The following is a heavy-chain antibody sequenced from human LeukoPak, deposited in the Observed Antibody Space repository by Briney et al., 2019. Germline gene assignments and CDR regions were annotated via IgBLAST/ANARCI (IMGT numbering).Heavy chain of an antibody. CDR2: IYDGGSA. CDR1: GFTVSTKY. D-gene: IGHD1-26*01. J-gene: IGHJ4*01. V-gene: IGHV3-53*01. Sequence: GGSLRLSCAASGFTVSTKYMSSVRQAPGKGLECVSVIYDGGSAYYADSVRGRFTISRDNSNLYLQMNSLRAEDTAVYYCARGASGTYSWVAYWGQGTLVTVSS. CDR3: ARGASGTYSWVAY.